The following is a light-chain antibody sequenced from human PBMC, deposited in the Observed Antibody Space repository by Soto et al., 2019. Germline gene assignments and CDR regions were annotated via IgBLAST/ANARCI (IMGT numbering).Light chain of an antibody. CDR2: GAS. V-gene: IGKV3-20*01. CDR3: QQFSRSPARWM. Sequence: EIVLTQSPGTLSLSPGERATLSCRASQNVGSNYLAWYQQKPGQAPRLLIYGASSRATGIPDRFSGSGSGTDFTLTISRLEPEDFAGYYCQQFSRSPARWMFGQGTKVEIK. J-gene: IGKJ1*01. CDR1: QNVGSNY.